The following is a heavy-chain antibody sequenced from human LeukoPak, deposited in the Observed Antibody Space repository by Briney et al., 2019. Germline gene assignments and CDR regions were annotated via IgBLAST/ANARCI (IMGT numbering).Heavy chain of an antibody. J-gene: IGHJ6*02. V-gene: IGHV1-69*13. D-gene: IGHD3-10*01. CDR2: IIPIFGTA. Sequence: SVKVSCKASGGTFSSYAISWVRQAPGQGLEWMGGIIPIFGTANYAQKFQGRVTITADESTSTAYMELSSLRSEDTAVYYCARAPGITMVRGADNYYYYHGMDVWGQGTTVTVSS. CDR1: GGTFSSYA. CDR3: ARAPGITMVRGADNYYYYHGMDV.